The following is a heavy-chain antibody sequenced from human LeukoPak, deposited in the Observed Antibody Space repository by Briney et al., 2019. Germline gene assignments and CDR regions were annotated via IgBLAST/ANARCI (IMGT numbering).Heavy chain of an antibody. Sequence: PSETLSLTCTVSGGSISSYYWSWIRQPPGKGLEWIGYIYNRGSTNYNPSLKSRVTISVDTSKNQFSLKLSSLTAADTAVYYCASGITGTTGSYYYYYMDVWGKGTTVTVSS. CDR1: GGSISSYY. D-gene: IGHD1-14*01. V-gene: IGHV4-4*09. CDR3: ASGITGTTGSYYYYYMDV. CDR2: IYNRGST. J-gene: IGHJ6*03.